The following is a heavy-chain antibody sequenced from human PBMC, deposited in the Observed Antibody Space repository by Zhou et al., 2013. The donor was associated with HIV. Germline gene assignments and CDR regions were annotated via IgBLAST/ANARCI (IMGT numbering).Heavy chain of an antibody. CDR1: GGTFSSYA. J-gene: IGHJ6*02. CDR2: IIPIFGTA. Sequence: QVQLVQSGAEVKKPGSSVKVSCKASGGTFSSYAISWVRQAPGQGLEWMGGIIPIFGTANYAQKFQGRVTITADESTSTAYMELSSLRSEDTAVYYCARIKFAYYDNSGYLYYFGMDVWGQGTTVTVSS. V-gene: IGHV1-69*12. D-gene: IGHD3-22*01. CDR3: ARIKFAYYDNSGYLYYFGMDV.